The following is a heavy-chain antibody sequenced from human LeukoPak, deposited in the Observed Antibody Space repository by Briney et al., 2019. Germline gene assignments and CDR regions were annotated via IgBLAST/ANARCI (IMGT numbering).Heavy chain of an antibody. D-gene: IGHD2-2*01. CDR3: ARHQHGVVTWGLGRDIVVVPAATGIDY. CDR1: GGSISSSSYY. V-gene: IGHV4-39*01. CDR2: IYYSGST. Sequence: SETLSLTCTVSGGSISSSSYYWGWIRQPPGKGLEWIGSIYYSGSTYYNPSLKSRVTISVDTSKNQFSLKLSSVTAADTAVYYCARHQHGVVTWGLGRDIVVVPAATGIDYWGQGTLVTVSS. J-gene: IGHJ4*02.